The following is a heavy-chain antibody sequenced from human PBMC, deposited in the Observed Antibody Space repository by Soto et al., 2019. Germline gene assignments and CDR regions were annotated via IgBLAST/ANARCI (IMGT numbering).Heavy chain of an antibody. V-gene: IGHV1-18*01. J-gene: IGHJ6*03. CDR2: ISAYNGNT. CDR1: GYTFTSYG. D-gene: IGHD2-2*03. Sequence: ASVKVSCKASGYTFTSYGISWVRQAPGQGLEWMGWISAYNGNTNYAQKLQGRVTMTTDTSTRTAYMVLRSLRSDDTAVYYWARVDIVVVPAVPNYYMDVWGKGTTVTVSS. CDR3: ARVDIVVVPAVPNYYMDV.